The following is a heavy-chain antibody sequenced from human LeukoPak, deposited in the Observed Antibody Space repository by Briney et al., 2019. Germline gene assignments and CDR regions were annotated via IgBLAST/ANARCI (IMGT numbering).Heavy chain of an antibody. V-gene: IGHV1-69*13. J-gene: IGHJ4*02. D-gene: IGHD3-10*01. CDR1: GGTFSSYA. CDR2: IIPIFGTA. CDR3: ARAPHYYGSGPHYFDY. Sequence: SVKVSCKASGGTFSSYAISWVRQAPGQGLEWMGGIIPIFGTANYAQKFQGRVTITADESTSTAYMELSSLRSEDTAVYYCARAPHYYGSGPHYFDYWGQGTLVTVSS.